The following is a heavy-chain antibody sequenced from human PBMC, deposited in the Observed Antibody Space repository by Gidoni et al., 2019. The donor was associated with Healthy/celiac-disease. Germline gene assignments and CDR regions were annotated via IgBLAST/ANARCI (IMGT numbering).Heavy chain of an antibody. J-gene: IGHJ3*02. Sequence: QVPLLQPAAEVKTPGASVKVSCTASGSTFTGYYMHWVRQAPGQGLEWMGWINPNSGGTNYAQKFQGRVTMTRDTSISTADMELSRLRSDDTAVYYGARGDLTGMLEGVLNACDIWGQGTMVTVSS. CDR2: INPNSGGT. CDR3: ARGDLTGMLEGVLNACDI. CDR1: GSTFTGYY. V-gene: IGHV1-2*02. D-gene: IGHD3-10*01.